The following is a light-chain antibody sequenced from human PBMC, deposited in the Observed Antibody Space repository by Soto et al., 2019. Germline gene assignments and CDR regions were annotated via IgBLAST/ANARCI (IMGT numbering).Light chain of an antibody. V-gene: IGKV3-11*01. CDR1: QSVGTF. J-gene: IGKJ2*01. Sequence: EVVLTQSPATLSLSPGERATLSCRASQSVGTFLAWYQQKPGQSPRLVFYDASNRASGIPARFSGSGSGTAFTLTIRSLEPEEFAVYYCQQPSYWPRTLRRGTKLQIK. CDR3: QQPSYWPRT. CDR2: DAS.